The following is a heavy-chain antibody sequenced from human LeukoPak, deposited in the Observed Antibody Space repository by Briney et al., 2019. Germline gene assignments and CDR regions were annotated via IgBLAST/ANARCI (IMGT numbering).Heavy chain of an antibody. Sequence: PGGSLRLSCAASGFTFSGYYMSWIRQAPGKGLEWVSYISSSGSTIYYADSVKGRFTISRDNAKNSLYLQMNSLRAEDTAVYYCARDLPYYYDSSGYQSVWGQGTLVTVSS. CDR3: ARDLPYYYDSSGYQSV. V-gene: IGHV3-11*04. D-gene: IGHD3-22*01. J-gene: IGHJ4*02. CDR2: ISSSGSTI. CDR1: GFTFSGYY.